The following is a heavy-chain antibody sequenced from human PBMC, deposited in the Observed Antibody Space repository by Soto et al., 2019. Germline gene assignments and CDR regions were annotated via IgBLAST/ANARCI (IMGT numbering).Heavy chain of an antibody. D-gene: IGHD4-17*01. V-gene: IGHV4-30-4*01. Sequence: SETLSLTCTVSGGSISSGDYYWSWIRQPPGKGLEWIGYIYYSGSTYYNPSLKSRVTISVDTSKNQFSLKLSSVTAADTAVYYCARDRGNYGDSGGMDVWGQGTTVTVSS. CDR2: IYYSGST. J-gene: IGHJ6*02. CDR3: ARDRGNYGDSGGMDV. CDR1: GGSISSGDYY.